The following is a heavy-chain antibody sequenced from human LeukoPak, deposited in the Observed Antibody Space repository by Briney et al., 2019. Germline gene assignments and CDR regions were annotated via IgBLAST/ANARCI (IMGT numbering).Heavy chain of an antibody. V-gene: IGHV3-15*01. CDR2: IKSKTDGGTT. CDR3: ASGGYCTSTSCYGEN. Sequence: GGSLRLSCAASGFTCSNDWMSWVRQAPGKGLEWVGRIKSKTDGGTTDYAAPVKGRFTISRDDSKNTLYLQMNSLKTEDTAVYYCASGGYCTSTSCYGENWGQGTLVTVSS. J-gene: IGHJ4*02. CDR1: GFTCSNDW. D-gene: IGHD2-2*01.